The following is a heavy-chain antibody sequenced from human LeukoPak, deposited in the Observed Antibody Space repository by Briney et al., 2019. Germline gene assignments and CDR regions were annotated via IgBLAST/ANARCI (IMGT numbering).Heavy chain of an antibody. CDR1: GYTYTSYY. J-gene: IGHJ4*02. V-gene: IGHV1-46*01. CDR3: ARGRDYYDSSAYVFDY. Sequence: GASVKVSCKASGYTYTSYYMHWVRQAPGQGLEWMGIINPSGGSTSYAQKFQGRVTMTRDTSTSTVYMELSSLRSEDTAVYYCARGRDYYDSSAYVFDYWGQGTLVTVSS. D-gene: IGHD3-22*01. CDR2: INPSGGST.